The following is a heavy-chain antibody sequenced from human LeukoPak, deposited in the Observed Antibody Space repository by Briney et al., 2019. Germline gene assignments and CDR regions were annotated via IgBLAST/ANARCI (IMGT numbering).Heavy chain of an antibody. J-gene: IGHJ3*02. CDR1: GFTFSSYA. CDR2: ISGSGGST. Sequence: GGSLRLSCAASGFTFSSYAMSWVRQAPGKGLEWVSAISGSGGSTYYADSVKGRFTISRDNSKDTLYLQMNSLRAEDTAVYYCAKDRVVRGVRGAFDIWGQGTMVTVSS. D-gene: IGHD3-10*01. V-gene: IGHV3-23*01. CDR3: AKDRVVRGVRGAFDI.